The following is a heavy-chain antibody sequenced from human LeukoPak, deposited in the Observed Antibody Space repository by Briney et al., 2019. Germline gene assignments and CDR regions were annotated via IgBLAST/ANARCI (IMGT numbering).Heavy chain of an antibody. J-gene: IGHJ4*02. CDR3: ARDPFTMVRGVISDDDY. D-gene: IGHD3-10*01. CDR2: INPNSGGT. Sequence: ASVKVSCKASGYTFTGYYMHWVRQAPGQGLEWMGWINPNSGGTNYAQKFQGRVTMTRDTSISKAYMELSRLRSDDTAVYYCARDPFTMVRGVISDDDYWGQGTLVTVSS. V-gene: IGHV1-2*02. CDR1: GYTFTGYY.